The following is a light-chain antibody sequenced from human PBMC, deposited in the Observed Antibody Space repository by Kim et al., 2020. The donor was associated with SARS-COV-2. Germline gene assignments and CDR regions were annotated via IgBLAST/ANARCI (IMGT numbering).Light chain of an antibody. J-gene: IGKJ1*01. CDR2: GAS. V-gene: IGKV3-20*01. Sequence: APGEGATLSGRASQTITKGYLAGYQQKPGQAPRLLIYGASSRATGIPDRFSGSGSGTDFTLTISRLEPEDFGVYYCQQYGDSLRTFGQGTKVDIK. CDR3: QQYGDSLRT. CDR1: QTITKGY.